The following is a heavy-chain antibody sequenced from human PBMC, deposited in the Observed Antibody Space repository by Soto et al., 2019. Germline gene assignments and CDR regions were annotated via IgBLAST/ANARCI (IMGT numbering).Heavy chain of an antibody. Sequence: GPVKVFSKASGYTFSNYVISWVRHAPRQGLEWMGRINGYNGDINYAQNLQGRVTMTTDTSTSTAYMELRSLRAEDTALYHCARDHFYGDYGDNFDYWGQGTLVTVYS. CDR3: ARDHFYGDYGDNFDY. CDR2: INGYNGDI. D-gene: IGHD4-17*01. V-gene: IGHV1-18*01. J-gene: IGHJ4*02. CDR1: GYTFSNYV.